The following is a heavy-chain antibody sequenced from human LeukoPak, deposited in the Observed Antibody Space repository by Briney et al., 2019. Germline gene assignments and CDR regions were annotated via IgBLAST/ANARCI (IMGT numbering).Heavy chain of an antibody. J-gene: IGHJ4*02. CDR2: ISSSSSYI. D-gene: IGHD2-2*01. V-gene: IGHV3-21*01. Sequence: PGGSLRLSCAASGFTFSSYSMNWVRQAPGKGLEWVSSISSSSSYIYYADSVKGRFTISRDNAKNSLYLRMNSLRAEDTAVYYCARDHFVVVPAANYEFDYWGQGTLVTVSS. CDR3: ARDHFVVVPAANYEFDY. CDR1: GFTFSSYS.